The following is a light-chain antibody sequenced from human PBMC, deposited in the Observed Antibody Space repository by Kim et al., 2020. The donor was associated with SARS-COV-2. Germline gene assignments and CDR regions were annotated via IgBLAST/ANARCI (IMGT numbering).Light chain of an antibody. J-gene: IGKJ5*01. CDR2: EAS. CDR1: HDISKY. V-gene: IGKV1-33*01. CDR3: QQFDDFPIT. Sequence: DIQMTQSPSSLSASIGDRVTITCQASHDISKYLSWYQQKPGKAPKLLISEASNLETGVPSRFSGSGSGTDFTFTIGSLQPEDIATYYCQQFDDFPITFGQGTRLEIK.